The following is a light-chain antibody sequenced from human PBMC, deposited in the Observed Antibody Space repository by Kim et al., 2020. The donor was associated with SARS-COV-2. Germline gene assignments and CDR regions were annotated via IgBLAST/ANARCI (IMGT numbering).Light chain of an antibody. CDR2: YES. CDR1: NIGSKS. Sequence: ATGKTARITCGGNNIGSKSVHWYQQKPGQAPVLVIYYESDRPSGIPERFSGSNSGNTATLTISRVEAGDEADYYCQVWDSSSDHVVFGGGTQLTVL. J-gene: IGLJ2*01. CDR3: QVWDSSSDHVV. V-gene: IGLV3-21*04.